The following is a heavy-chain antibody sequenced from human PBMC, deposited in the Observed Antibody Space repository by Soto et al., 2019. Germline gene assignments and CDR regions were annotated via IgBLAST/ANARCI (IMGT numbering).Heavy chain of an antibody. D-gene: IGHD3-22*01. J-gene: IGHJ4*02. CDR2: IYWDDDK. Sequence: QITLKESGPPLVKPTQTLTLTCTFSGFSLSTSGVGVGWIRQPPGKALEWLALIYWDDDKRYSPSLKSRLTITKDTSKNQAVLTMTNMDPVDTATYYCAHTHDSSGYYFQNFDYWGQGTLVTVSS. CDR3: AHTHDSSGYYFQNFDY. V-gene: IGHV2-5*02. CDR1: GFSLSTSGVG.